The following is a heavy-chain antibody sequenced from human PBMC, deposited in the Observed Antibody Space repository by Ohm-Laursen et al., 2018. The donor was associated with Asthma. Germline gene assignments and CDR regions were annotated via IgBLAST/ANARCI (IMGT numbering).Heavy chain of an antibody. V-gene: IGHV3-30-3*01. J-gene: IGHJ4*02. D-gene: IGHD1-1*01. Sequence: SLRLSCAASGFTFSSYAMHWVRQAPGKGLEWVAVISYDGSNKYYADSVKGRFTISRDNSKNALYLQMNSLRAEDTAVYYCATSRAGTGDFDYWGQGTLVTVSS. CDR3: ATSRAGTGDFDY. CDR2: ISYDGSNK. CDR1: GFTFSSYA.